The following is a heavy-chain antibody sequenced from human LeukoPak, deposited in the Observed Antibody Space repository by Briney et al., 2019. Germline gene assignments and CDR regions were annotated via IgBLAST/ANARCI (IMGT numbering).Heavy chain of an antibody. CDR1: GFTFSSYA. J-gene: IGHJ6*02. Sequence: GGCLRLSCAASGFTFSSYAMHWVRQAPGKGLEWVAVISYDGSNKYYADSVKGRFTISRDNSKNTLYLQMKSLRAEDTAVYYCARETGARYQLLFSYGMDVWGQGTTVTVSS. V-gene: IGHV3-30-3*01. CDR3: ARETGARYQLLFSYGMDV. D-gene: IGHD2-2*01. CDR2: ISYDGSNK.